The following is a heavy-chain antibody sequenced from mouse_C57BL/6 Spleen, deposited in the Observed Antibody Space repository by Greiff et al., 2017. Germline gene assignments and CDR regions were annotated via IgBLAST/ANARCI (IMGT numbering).Heavy chain of an antibody. CDR1: GFTFTDYY. Sequence: EVQLQESGGGLVQPGGSLSLSCAASGFTFTDYYMSWVRQPPGKALEWLGFIRNKANGYTTEYSASVKGRFTISRDNSQSILYLQMNALRAEDSATYYCARFSPYYYGSSYDYWGQGTTLTVSS. J-gene: IGHJ2*01. CDR2: IRNKANGYTT. V-gene: IGHV7-3*01. CDR3: ARFSPYYYGSSYDY. D-gene: IGHD1-1*01.